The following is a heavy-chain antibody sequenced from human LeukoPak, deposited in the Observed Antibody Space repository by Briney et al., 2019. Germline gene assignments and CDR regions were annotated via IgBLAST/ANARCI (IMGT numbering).Heavy chain of an antibody. D-gene: IGHD1-26*01. V-gene: IGHV4-4*02. CDR1: GGSISSSNW. CDR3: ARGSLGATNLNYFDS. CDR2: IYLSGST. J-gene: IGHJ4*02. Sequence: SGTLSLTCAVSGGSISSSNWWSWVRQPPGKGLEWIGEIYLSGSTNYNPSLKSRVTISVDKSKNQFSMKLSSVTAADTAVYYCARGSLGATNLNYFDSWGQGTLVTVSS.